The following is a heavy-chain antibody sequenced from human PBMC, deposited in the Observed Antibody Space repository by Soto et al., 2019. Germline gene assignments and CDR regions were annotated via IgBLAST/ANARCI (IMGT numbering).Heavy chain of an antibody. D-gene: IGHD3-3*01. CDR2: ISGSGGST. J-gene: IGHJ6*02. Sequence: EVQLLESGGGLVQPGGSLRLSCAASGFTFSSYAMSWVRQAPGKGLGWVSAISGSGGSTYYADSVKGRFTISRDNSKNTLYLQMNSLRAEDTAVYYCAKELLPRALRFLEWLITDPPSWTAYPFFRFYYGMDVWGQGPTVTVSS. CDR3: AKELLPRALRFLEWLITDPPSWTAYPFFRFYYGMDV. V-gene: IGHV3-23*01. CDR1: GFTFSSYA.